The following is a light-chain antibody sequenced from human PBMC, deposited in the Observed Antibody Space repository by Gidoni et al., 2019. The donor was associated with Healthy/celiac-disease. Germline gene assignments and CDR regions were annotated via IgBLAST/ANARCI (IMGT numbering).Light chain of an antibody. CDR2: AAS. CDR1: QSVSSY. Sequence: IALTQSPATLSLSPGERATLSCRASQSVSSYLAWYQQTPGQAPRLLIYAASNRATGIPATFSGSGSGTDFTLTISSLEPEEFAVYYCQQRSNWPLLTFGGGTKVEIK. J-gene: IGKJ4*01. CDR3: QQRSNWPLLT. V-gene: IGKV3-11*01.